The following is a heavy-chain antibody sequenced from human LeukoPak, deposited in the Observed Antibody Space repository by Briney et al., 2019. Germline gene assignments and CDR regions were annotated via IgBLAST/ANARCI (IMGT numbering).Heavy chain of an antibody. V-gene: IGHV3-15*01. Sequence: GGSLRLSCTASGFSFKNTWMSWVRQAPGKGLEWDGRLKSRKDGGTTDYAAPVKGRFIISRDDSINTLYLQMNRLKTEDTAVYYCTTDKQMSPDYWGQGTLVTVSS. CDR2: LKSRKDGGTT. CDR1: GFSFKNTW. J-gene: IGHJ4*02. CDR3: TTDKQMSPDY. D-gene: IGHD5-24*01.